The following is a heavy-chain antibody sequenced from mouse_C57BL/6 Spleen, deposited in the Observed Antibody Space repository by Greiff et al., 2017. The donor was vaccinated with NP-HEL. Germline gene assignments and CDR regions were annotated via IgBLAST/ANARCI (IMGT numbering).Heavy chain of an antibody. CDR3: ARDYYSNPHWYFDV. CDR2: IWRGGST. J-gene: IGHJ1*03. CDR1: GFSLTSYG. V-gene: IGHV2-2*01. Sequence: VKLQESGPGLVQPSQSLSITCTVSGFSLTSYGVHWVRQSPGKGLEWLGVIWRGGSTDYNAAFISRLGISKDNSKSQVFFKMNSLQADDTAIYYCARDYYSNPHWYFDVWGTGTTVTVSS. D-gene: IGHD2-5*01.